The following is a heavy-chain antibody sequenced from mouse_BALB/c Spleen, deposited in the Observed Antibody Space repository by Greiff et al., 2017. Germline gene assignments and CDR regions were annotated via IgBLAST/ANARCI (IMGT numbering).Heavy chain of an antibody. CDR2: ISDGGSYT. Sequence: EVKVVESGGGLVKPGGSLKLSCAASGFTFSDYYMYWVRQTPEKRLEWVATISDGGSYTYYPDSVKGRFTISRDNAKNNLYLQMSSLKSEDTAMYYCARGALGWFAYWGQGTLVTVSA. V-gene: IGHV5-4*02. J-gene: IGHJ3*01. CDR1: GFTFSDYY. D-gene: IGHD4-1*01. CDR3: ARGALGWFAY.